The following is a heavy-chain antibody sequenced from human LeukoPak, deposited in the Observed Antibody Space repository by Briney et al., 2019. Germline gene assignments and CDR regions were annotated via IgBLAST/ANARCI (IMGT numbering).Heavy chain of an antibody. J-gene: IGHJ6*03. D-gene: IGHD5-12*01. V-gene: IGHV3-15*01. CDR3: TTLDSGYDSEYYYYYYMDV. CDR2: IKSKTDGGTT. Sequence: PRGSLRLSCAASGFTFSNAWMSWVRQAPGKGLEWVGRIKSKTDGGTTDYAAPVKGRFTISRDDSKNTLYLQMNSLKTEDTAVYYCTTLDSGYDSEYYYYYYMDVWGKGTTVTISS. CDR1: GFTFSNAW.